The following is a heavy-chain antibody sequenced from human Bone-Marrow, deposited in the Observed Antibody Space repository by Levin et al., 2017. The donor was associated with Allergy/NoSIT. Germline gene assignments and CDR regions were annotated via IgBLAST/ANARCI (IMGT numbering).Heavy chain of an antibody. D-gene: IGHD5-12*01. CDR1: GASISTYS. CDR2: IYFSGST. V-gene: IGHV4-59*08. Sequence: PSQTLSLTCSVSGASISTYSWSWIRQPPGKGLEWIGDIYFSGSTNYNPSLKSRVTISVDTSKNHFSLNLSSVTAADTAVYYCARHSDSAYDSPLDYWGQGTLVTVSS. J-gene: IGHJ4*02. CDR3: ARHSDSAYDSPLDY.